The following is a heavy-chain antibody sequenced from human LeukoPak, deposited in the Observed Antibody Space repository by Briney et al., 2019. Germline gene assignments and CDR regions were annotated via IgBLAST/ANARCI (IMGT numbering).Heavy chain of an antibody. D-gene: IGHD3-16*01. CDR3: ARDRGEFDY. J-gene: IGHJ4*02. CDR2: ISSSGNII. Sequence: GGSLRLSCAASGFTFSDYYMSWNRQAPGKGPEWVSYISSSGNIIYYADSVKGRFTISRDNAKNSVYLQMNSLRAEDTAVYYCARDRGEFDYWGQGTLVTVSS. CDR1: GFTFSDYY. V-gene: IGHV3-11*01.